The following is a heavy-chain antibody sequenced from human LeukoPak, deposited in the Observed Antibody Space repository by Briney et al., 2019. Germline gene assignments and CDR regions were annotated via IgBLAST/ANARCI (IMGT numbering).Heavy chain of an antibody. CDR3: ARLRGVTTIPHFDY. D-gene: IGHD2-21*02. CDR1: GGSISSSSYY. J-gene: IGHJ4*02. CDR2: IYYSGST. V-gene: IGHV4-61*05. Sequence: SETLSLTCTVSGGSISSSSYYWSWIRQPPGKGLEWIGYIYYSGSTNYNPSLKSRVTISVDTSKNQFSLKLSSVTAADTAVYYCARLRGVTTIPHFDYWGRGTLVTVSS.